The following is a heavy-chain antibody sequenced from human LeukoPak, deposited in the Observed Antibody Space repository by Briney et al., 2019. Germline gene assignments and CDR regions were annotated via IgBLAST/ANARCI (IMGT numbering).Heavy chain of an antibody. D-gene: IGHD2-2*01. CDR1: RFTFSDYY. J-gene: IGHJ4*02. CDR2: IRSRGSTI. CDR3: ARVWGYCSSTSCYGGGYFDY. Sequence: PGGSLRLSCAASRFTFSDYYMSWIRQAPGKGLEWVSYIRSRGSTIYYADSVKGRFTISRDNAKNSLYLQVNSLRAEDTAVYYCARVWGYCSSTSCYGGGYFDYWGQGTLVTVSS. V-gene: IGHV3-11*04.